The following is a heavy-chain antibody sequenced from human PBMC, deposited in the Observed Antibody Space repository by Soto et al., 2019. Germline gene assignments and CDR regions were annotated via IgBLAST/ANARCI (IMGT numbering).Heavy chain of an antibody. J-gene: IGHJ4*02. CDR2: IIPILGIA. Sequence: ASVKVSCKAPGGTFSSYTISWVRQAPGQGLEWMGRIIPILGIANYAQKFQGRVTITADKSTSTAYMELSSLRSEDTAVYYCASRYYDYGDYLGPLGQGNYFDYWGQGTLVTVSS. CDR1: GGTFSSYT. V-gene: IGHV1-69*02. D-gene: IGHD4-17*01. CDR3: ASRYYDYGDYLGPLGQGNYFDY.